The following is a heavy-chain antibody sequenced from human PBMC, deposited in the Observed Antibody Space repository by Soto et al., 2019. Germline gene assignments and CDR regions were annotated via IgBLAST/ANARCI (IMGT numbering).Heavy chain of an antibody. Sequence: EVQLVESGGGLVQPGGSLRLSCAASGFTFSAYGMNWVRQAPGKGLEWVSYISSSDNTIYYADSVKGRFTISRDNAKNSLYLQMNSLRAEDTAVYYCARGVNWYNWFDPWGQGTLVTVSS. CDR3: ARGVNWYNWFDP. D-gene: IGHD1-1*01. CDR1: GFTFSAYG. CDR2: ISSSDNTI. J-gene: IGHJ5*02. V-gene: IGHV3-48*01.